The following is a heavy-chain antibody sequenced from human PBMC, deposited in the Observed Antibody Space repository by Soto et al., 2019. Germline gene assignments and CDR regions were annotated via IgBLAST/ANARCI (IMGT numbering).Heavy chain of an antibody. J-gene: IGHJ4*02. V-gene: IGHV4-39*01. CDR2: ICYSGST. Sequence: SETLSLTCTVSGGSISSSSYYWGWIRQPPGKGLEWIGTICYSGSTNYNPSLKSRVTISVDTSKNQFSLKLTSVTAADTAVYYCARHNEWELLRPFDYWGQGTLVTVS. CDR3: ARHNEWELLRPFDY. CDR1: GGSISSSSYY. D-gene: IGHD1-26*01.